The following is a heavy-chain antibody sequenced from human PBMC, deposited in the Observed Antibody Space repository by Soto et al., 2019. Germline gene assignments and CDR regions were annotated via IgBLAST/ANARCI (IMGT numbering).Heavy chain of an antibody. D-gene: IGHD3-22*01. CDR3: ARDYYDSSGYYDIFDY. CDR1: GYSISSGYY. Sequence: SETLSLTCAVSGYSISSGYYWGWIRQLPGKGLEWIGSIYHSGSTYYNPSLKSRVTISVDTSKNQFSLKLSSVTAADTAVYYCARDYYDSSGYYDIFDYWGQGTLVTVSS. J-gene: IGHJ4*02. CDR2: IYHSGST. V-gene: IGHV4-38-2*02.